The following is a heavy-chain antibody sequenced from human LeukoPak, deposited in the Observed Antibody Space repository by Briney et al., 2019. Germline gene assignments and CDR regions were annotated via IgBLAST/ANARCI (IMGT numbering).Heavy chain of an antibody. Sequence: GGSLRLSGAASGFTFSDYYMSWIRQAPGKGLEWVSYISSSGSTIYYADSVKGRFTISRDNAKNSLYLQVNSLRAEDTAVYYCARLLGYCSSTSCQGDAFDIWGQGTMVTVSS. V-gene: IGHV3-11*01. CDR2: ISSSGSTI. CDR3: ARLLGYCSSTSCQGDAFDI. J-gene: IGHJ3*02. CDR1: GFTFSDYY. D-gene: IGHD2-2*01.